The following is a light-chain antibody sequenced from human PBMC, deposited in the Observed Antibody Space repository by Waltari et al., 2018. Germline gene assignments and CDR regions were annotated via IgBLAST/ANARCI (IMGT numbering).Light chain of an antibody. CDR1: SSAVGGCNY. CDR3: SSYTSSSSYV. V-gene: IGLV2-14*01. Sequence: QSALTQPASVSGSPGQSIPISCTGTSSAVGGCNYVSWYQQHPGKSPKLMIYDVTKRPSGVANRFSGSKSANTASLTISGLQAEDEADYYCSSYTSSSSYVFGTGTKVTVL. CDR2: DVT. J-gene: IGLJ1*01.